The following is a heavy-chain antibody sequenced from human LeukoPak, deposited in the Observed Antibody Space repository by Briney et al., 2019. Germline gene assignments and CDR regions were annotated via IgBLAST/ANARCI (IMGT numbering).Heavy chain of an antibody. CDR3: ARDTVVVPAAMGVYYYYMDV. D-gene: IGHD2-2*01. V-gene: IGHV7-4-1*02. Sequence: ASVKVSCKASGYTFTSNAMNWVRQAPGQGLEWMGWINTNTGTPTYAQGFTGRFVISLDTSVSTTYLQITGLRAEDTAMYYCARDTVVVPAAMGVYYYYMDVWGNGTTVTVSS. J-gene: IGHJ6*03. CDR2: INTNTGTP. CDR1: GYTFTSNA.